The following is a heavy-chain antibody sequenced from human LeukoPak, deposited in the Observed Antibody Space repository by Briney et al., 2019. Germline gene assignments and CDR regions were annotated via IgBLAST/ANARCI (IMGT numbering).Heavy chain of an antibody. CDR3: ARVIDWNYVFGTAFDY. CDR2: ISYDGSHK. V-gene: IGHV3-30*04. CDR1: GFTFSSYT. Sequence: PGGSLRLSCAASGFTFSSYTMHWVRQAPGKGLEWVAVISYDGSHKYYADSVKGRFNISRDNSKNTLYVQMNSLRLEDTAVYYCARVIDWNYVFGTAFDYWGQGTLVTVSS. D-gene: IGHD1-7*01. J-gene: IGHJ4*02.